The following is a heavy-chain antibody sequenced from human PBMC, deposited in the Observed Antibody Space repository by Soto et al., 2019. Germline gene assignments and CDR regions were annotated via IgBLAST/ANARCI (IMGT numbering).Heavy chain of an antibody. J-gene: IGHJ6*02. V-gene: IGHV3-30*03. Sequence: PGGSLRLSCAASGFTFSSYGMHWVRQAPGKGLEWVAVISYDGSNKYYADSVKGRFTISRDNSKNTLYLQMNSLRAEDTAVYYCASSSSGYYYYGMDVWGQGTTVTVSS. CDR1: GFTFSSYG. CDR2: ISYDGSNK. CDR3: ASSSSGYYYYGMDV. D-gene: IGHD6-13*01.